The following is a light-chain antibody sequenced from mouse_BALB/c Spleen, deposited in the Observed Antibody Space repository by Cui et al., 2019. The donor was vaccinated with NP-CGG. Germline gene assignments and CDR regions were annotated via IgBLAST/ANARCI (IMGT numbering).Light chain of an antibody. CDR3: ALWYSNHWV. CDR1: TGAVTTSNY. CDR2: GTN. V-gene: IGLV1*01. Sequence: AVVTQESALTTSPGETVTVTCRSSTGAVTTSNYANWVQEKPDHLFTGLIGGTNNRAPGVPARFSGSLMGDKAALTITGAQTEDEAIYFCALWYSNHWVFGGGTKLTVL. J-gene: IGLJ1*01.